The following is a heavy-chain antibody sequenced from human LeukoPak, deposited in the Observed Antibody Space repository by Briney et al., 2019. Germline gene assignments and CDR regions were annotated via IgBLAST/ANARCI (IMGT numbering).Heavy chain of an antibody. J-gene: IGHJ4*02. CDR2: ITCSGATT. D-gene: IGHD4-17*01. Sequence: GGTLRLSCTGSGFTFSDYFMTWIRQAPGKGLEYISFITCSGATTYYADSVKGRFTISRDNAKNSLYLQVDSLRAEDTAVYYCARGDEGDTTVLRGGYFDYWGQGTLVTVSS. CDR3: ARGDEGDTTVLRGGYFDY. V-gene: IGHV3-11*04. CDR1: GFTFSDYF.